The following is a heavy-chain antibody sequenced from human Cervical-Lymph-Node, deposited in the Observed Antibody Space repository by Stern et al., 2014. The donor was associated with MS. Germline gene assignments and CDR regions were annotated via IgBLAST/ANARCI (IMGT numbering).Heavy chain of an antibody. J-gene: IGHJ4*02. V-gene: IGHV3-21*01. CDR2: ISSDSTYI. D-gene: IGHD2-2*01. CDR3: ARTASRLPDH. CDR1: GFTFSSYS. Sequence: MQLVQSGGGLVKPGGSLRLSCAASGFTFSSYSFNWVRQAPGKGLELVSSISSDSTYISYADSVKGRFTISRDNAKNSLYLQMNSLRAEDTAVYYCARTASRLPDHWGQGTLVTVSS.